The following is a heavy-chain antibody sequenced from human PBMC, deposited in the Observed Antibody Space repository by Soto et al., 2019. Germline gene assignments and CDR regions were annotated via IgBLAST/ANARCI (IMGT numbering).Heavy chain of an antibody. V-gene: IGHV2-5*02. Sequence: QITLNESGPPVVKPTETLTLTCTFSGFSLTTSGVGVGWVRQSPGKAPEWLAFIYWDDDKRYSTSLKSRLTITKDTSKKQVVLTMANVDPADTATYYCAHRVLRAVFGLVTTTAIYFDFWGQGTPVVVSS. CDR1: GFSLTTSGVG. D-gene: IGHD3-3*01. CDR2: IYWDDDK. J-gene: IGHJ4*02. CDR3: AHRVLRAVFGLVTTTAIYFDF.